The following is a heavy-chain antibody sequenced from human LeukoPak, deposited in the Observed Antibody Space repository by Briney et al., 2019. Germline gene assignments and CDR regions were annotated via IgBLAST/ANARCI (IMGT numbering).Heavy chain of an antibody. D-gene: IGHD5-18*01. CDR1: GGSISSYY. CDR2: IYYSGST. J-gene: IGHJ4*02. CDR3: ARGSLGYSSGLFDY. Sequence: SETLSLTCTVSGGSISSYYWSWIRQPPGKGLEWIGYIYYSGSTNYNPSLKSRVTISVDTSKNQFSLKLSSVTAADTAVYYCARGSLGYSSGLFDYWGQGTLVTVSS. V-gene: IGHV4-59*01.